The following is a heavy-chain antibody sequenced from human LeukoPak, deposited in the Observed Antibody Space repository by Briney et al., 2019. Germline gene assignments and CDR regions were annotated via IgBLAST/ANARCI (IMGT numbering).Heavy chain of an antibody. J-gene: IGHJ5*02. CDR2: MNPNSGNT. Sequence: ASVKVSCKASGYTFTGYYMHWMRQAPGQGLEWMGWMNPNSGNTGYAQKFQGRVTMTRNTSISTAYMELSSLRSEDTAVYYCARGGAAFLGVLKNGSAPWGQGPLVTVSS. CDR1: GYTFTGYY. CDR3: ARGGAAFLGVLKNGSAP. D-gene: IGHD3-16*01. V-gene: IGHV1-8*01.